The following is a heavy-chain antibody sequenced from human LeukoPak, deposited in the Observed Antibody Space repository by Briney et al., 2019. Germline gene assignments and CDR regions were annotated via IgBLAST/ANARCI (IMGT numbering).Heavy chain of an antibody. J-gene: IGHJ4*02. CDR3: ARETPDSSSWTAFDF. CDR2: ISSSGSTI. D-gene: IGHD6-13*01. V-gene: IGHV3-48*03. CDR1: GFTFSSYE. Sequence: GGSLRLSCAAPGFTFSSYEMNWVRQAPGKGLEWVSYISSSGSTIYYADSVKGRFTISRDNAKNSLYLQMNSLRDEDTAVYYCARETPDSSSWTAFDFWGQGTLVTVSS.